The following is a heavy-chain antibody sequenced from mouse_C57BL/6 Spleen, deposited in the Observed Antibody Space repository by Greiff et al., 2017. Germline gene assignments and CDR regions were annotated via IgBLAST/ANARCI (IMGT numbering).Heavy chain of an antibody. D-gene: IGHD2-4*01. CDR3: ARWGYDYDGYYWDY. CDR1: GYTFTSYW. Sequence: VQLQQSGAELVKPGASVKLSCKASGYTFTSYWMHWVKQRPGQGLEWIGMIHPNSGSTNYNEKFKSKATLTVDKSSSTAYMQLSSLTSEDSAVYYCARWGYDYDGYYWDYWGQGTTLTVSS. J-gene: IGHJ2*01. V-gene: IGHV1-64*01. CDR2: IHPNSGST.